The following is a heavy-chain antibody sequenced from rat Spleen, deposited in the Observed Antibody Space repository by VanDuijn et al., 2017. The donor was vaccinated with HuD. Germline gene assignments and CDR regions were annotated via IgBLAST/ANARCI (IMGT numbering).Heavy chain of an antibody. Sequence: EVQLVESGGGLVQPGRSMKLSCAVSGFAFSNYYMAWVRQAPTKGLEWVASISTGGVNTYYRDSVKGRFTISRDNAKSTLYLQMDSLRSEDTATYYCARPSYGYPFAYWGQGTLVTVSS. CDR3: ARPSYGYPFAY. CDR1: GFAFSNYY. D-gene: IGHD1-7*01. V-gene: IGHV5-25*01. J-gene: IGHJ3*01. CDR2: ISTGGVNT.